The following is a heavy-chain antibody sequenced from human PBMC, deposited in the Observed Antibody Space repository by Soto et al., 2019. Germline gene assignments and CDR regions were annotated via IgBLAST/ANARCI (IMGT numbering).Heavy chain of an antibody. J-gene: IGHJ6*03. V-gene: IGHV3-21*01. CDR3: ARVLKVATTNYYYMDV. CDR1: GFTFSSYS. CDR2: ISSSSSYI. D-gene: IGHD5-12*01. Sequence: GGSLRLSCAASGFTFSSYSMNWVRQAPGKGLEWVSSISSSSSYIYYADSVKGRFTISRDNAKNSLYLQMNSLRAEDTAVYYCARVLKVATTNYYYMDVWGKGTTVTVSS.